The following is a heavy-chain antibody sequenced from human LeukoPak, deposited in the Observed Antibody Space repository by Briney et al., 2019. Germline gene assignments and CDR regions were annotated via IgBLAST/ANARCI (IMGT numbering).Heavy chain of an antibody. J-gene: IGHJ4*02. CDR3: AKVDGSFDY. D-gene: IGHD3-9*01. V-gene: IGHV3-23*01. Sequence: RGSLRLSCAASGFTFSSYAMSWVRQAPGKGLEWISATSVPGDTTYYADSVKGRFTISRDNSKSTLYLQMSSLLAEDTALYYCAKVDGSFDYWGQGTLVSVST. CDR2: TSVPGDTT. CDR1: GFTFSSYA.